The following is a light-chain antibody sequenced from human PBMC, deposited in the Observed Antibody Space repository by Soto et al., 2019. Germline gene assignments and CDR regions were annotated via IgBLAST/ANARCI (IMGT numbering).Light chain of an antibody. CDR1: QSISSW. V-gene: IGKV1-5*01. Sequence: DIQMTQSPSTLSASVGDRVTITCRASQSISSWSAWHQPTPGKATKLLIYDASSLESEIKSRLSDTGTGRGFTLTINTLQPDDFSIYYCQQYNSYSQTVGQGQNVDIK. CDR2: DAS. CDR3: QQYNSYSQT. J-gene: IGKJ1*01.